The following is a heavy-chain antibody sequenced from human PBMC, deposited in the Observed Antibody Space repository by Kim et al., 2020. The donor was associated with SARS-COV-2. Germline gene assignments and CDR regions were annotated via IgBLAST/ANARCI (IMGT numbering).Heavy chain of an antibody. CDR1: GYTFTSYY. Sequence: ASVKVSCKASGYTFTSYYMHWVRQAPGQGLEWMGIINPSGGSTSYAQKFQGRVTMTRDTSTSTVYMELSSLRSEETAVYYCARDYDDSSGFPQNRFDPWGQGTLVTVSS. J-gene: IGHJ5*02. CDR3: ARDYDDSSGFPQNRFDP. D-gene: IGHD3-22*01. CDR2: INPSGGST. V-gene: IGHV1-46*01.